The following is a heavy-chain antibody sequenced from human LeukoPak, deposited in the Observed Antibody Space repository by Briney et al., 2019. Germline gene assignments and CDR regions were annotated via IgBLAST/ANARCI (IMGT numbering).Heavy chain of an antibody. CDR2: IYYSGST. J-gene: IGHJ5*02. Sequence: SETLSLTCTVSGGSISSGSYYWGWIRQPPGKGLEWIGSIYYSGSTSYNPSLKSRVTIFVDASKNQFSLKLSSVTAADTAVYYCARHGRYYDILTGYYYWFDPWGQGTLVTVSS. CDR3: ARHGRYYDILTGYYYWFDP. D-gene: IGHD3-9*01. V-gene: IGHV4-39*01. CDR1: GGSISSGSYY.